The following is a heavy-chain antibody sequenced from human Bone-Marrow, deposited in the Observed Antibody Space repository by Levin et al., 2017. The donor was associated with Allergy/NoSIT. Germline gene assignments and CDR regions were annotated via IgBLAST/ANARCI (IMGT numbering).Heavy chain of an antibody. Sequence: SCAASGFTFSSYGMHWVRQAPGKGLEWVAVISYDGSNKYYADSVKGRFTISRDNSKNTLYLQMNSLRAEDTAVYYCAKDQAEATLDYWGQGTLVTVAA. CDR3: AKDQAEATLDY. CDR1: GFTFSSYG. CDR2: ISYDGSNK. J-gene: IGHJ4*02. D-gene: IGHD1-26*01. V-gene: IGHV3-30*18.